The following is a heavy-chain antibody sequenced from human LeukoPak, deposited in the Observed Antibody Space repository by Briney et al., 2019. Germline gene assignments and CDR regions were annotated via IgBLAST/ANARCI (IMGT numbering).Heavy chain of an antibody. Sequence: ASVKVSCKASGYTFTSYYMHWVRQAPGQGLDWMGVINPSGGSTSYAQKFQGRVTMTRDTSTSTVYMELSSLRSEDTAVYYCARGSKYYYDSSGYYYGEYWGQGTLVTVSS. CDR2: INPSGGST. J-gene: IGHJ4*02. D-gene: IGHD3-22*01. CDR3: ARGSKYYYDSSGYYYGEY. V-gene: IGHV1-46*01. CDR1: GYTFTSYY.